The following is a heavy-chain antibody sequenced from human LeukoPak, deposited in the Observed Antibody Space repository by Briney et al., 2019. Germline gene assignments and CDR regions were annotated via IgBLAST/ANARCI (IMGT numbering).Heavy chain of an antibody. CDR3: ARSKYYYESGI. Sequence: PSETLSLTCLVSGVSITTNYWSWFRQPPGKGLEWIGCIYYTGGTNYNPSLKSRVTISVDTSKNQFSLKLSSVTAADTAVYYCARSKYYYESGIWGQGTLVTVSS. D-gene: IGHD3-22*01. CDR1: GVSITTNY. V-gene: IGHV4-59*01. CDR2: IYYTGGT. J-gene: IGHJ4*02.